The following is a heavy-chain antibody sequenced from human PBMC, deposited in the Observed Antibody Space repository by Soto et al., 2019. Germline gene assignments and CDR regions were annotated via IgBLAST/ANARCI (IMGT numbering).Heavy chain of an antibody. J-gene: IGHJ4*02. CDR2: MNPNSGNT. V-gene: IGHV1-8*01. D-gene: IGHD6-13*01. CDR1: GYSFTSYD. CDR3: AREAAAGLVY. Sequence: QVQLVQSGAEVKMPGASVKVDCKAYGYSFTSYDINWVRQATGQGLEWMGWMNPNSGNTGYAQKFQGRVTMTRNTSISTAYMELSSLSSEDTAVYYCAREAAAGLVYWGQGTMVTVSS.